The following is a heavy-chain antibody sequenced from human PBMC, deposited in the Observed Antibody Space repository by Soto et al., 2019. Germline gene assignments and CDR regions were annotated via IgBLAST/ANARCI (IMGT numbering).Heavy chain of an antibody. D-gene: IGHD3-3*01. CDR3: ARWWSGSRQGFDP. Sequence: PSETLSLTCTVSGGSFSSGDYYWSWIHQHPGKGLEWIGYIYYSGSTYYNPSLKSRVTISVDTSKNQFSLKLSSVTAADSAVYYCARWWSGSRQGFDPWGQGTLVTVSS. J-gene: IGHJ5*02. V-gene: IGHV4-31*03. CDR1: GGSFSSGDYY. CDR2: IYYSGST.